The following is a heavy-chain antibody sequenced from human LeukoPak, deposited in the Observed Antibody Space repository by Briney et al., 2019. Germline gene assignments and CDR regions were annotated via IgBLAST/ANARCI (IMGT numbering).Heavy chain of an antibody. Sequence: GGSLRLSCAASGFTFSSYGMHWVRQAPGKGLEWVAFIRYDGSNKYYADSVKGRFTISRDNSKNTLYLQMNSLRAEDTAVYYCANGIAARAFHYYYYMDVWGKGTTVTVSS. CDR1: GFTFSSYG. CDR3: ANGIAARAFHYYYYMDV. D-gene: IGHD6-6*01. J-gene: IGHJ6*03. CDR2: IRYDGSNK. V-gene: IGHV3-30*02.